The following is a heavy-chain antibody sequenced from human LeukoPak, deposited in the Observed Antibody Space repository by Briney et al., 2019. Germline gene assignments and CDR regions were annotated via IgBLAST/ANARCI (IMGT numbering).Heavy chain of an antibody. D-gene: IGHD3-9*01. CDR1: GYTFTSYG. CDR2: ISAYNGNT. V-gene: IGHV1-18*01. Sequence: ASVKVSCKASGYTFTSYGISWVRQAPGQGLEWMGWISAYNGNTNYAQKLQGRVTMTRNTSISTAYMELSSLRSEDTAVYYCARRGYYDILTGYFSNWFDPWGQGTLVTVSS. J-gene: IGHJ5*02. CDR3: ARRGYYDILTGYFSNWFDP.